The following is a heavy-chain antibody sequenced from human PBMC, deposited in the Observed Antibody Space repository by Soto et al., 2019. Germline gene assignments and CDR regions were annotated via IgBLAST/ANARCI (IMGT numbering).Heavy chain of an antibody. CDR1: GYTFTSYA. Sequence: QVQLVQSGAEEKKPGASVKVSCKASGYTFTSYAMHWVRQAPGQRLEWMGWINAGNGNTKHSQKLQGRVTITTDTSASTADMELSSLRSEDTAVYYCARDVAAADYWGQGTLVTVSS. V-gene: IGHV1-3*05. D-gene: IGHD6-13*01. CDR2: INAGNGNT. J-gene: IGHJ4*02. CDR3: ARDVAAADY.